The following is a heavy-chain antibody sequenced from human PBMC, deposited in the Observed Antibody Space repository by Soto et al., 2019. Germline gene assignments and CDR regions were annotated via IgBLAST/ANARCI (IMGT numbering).Heavy chain of an antibody. Sequence: VELLAAGAGVERPGFPVGVPLKASCVSFNRFGFALVPPAPGKRLGWLGKINPNMPLTNYAQSFQGRVTITAETSTSTSYLELTSLTSEDTAVYYCARMKLARLDLWGQGTLVTVSS. CDR2: INPNMPLT. CDR3: ARMKLARLDL. J-gene: IGHJ4*02. CDR1: CVSFNRFG. V-gene: IGHV1-69*09.